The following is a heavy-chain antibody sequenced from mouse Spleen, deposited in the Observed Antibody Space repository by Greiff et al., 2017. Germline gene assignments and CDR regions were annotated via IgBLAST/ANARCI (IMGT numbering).Heavy chain of an antibody. D-gene: IGHD2-3*01. V-gene: IGHV1-7*01. CDR1: GYTFTNYW. CDR3: VRSRYDAYFAMDS. J-gene: IGHJ4*01. CDR2: INPTTGYI. Sequence: QVQLKESGAELAKPGASVKMSCKASGYTFTNYWMHWVKQRPGQGLEWIGYINPTTGYIEYNQKFKDKATLTADKSSSTAYMQLSSLTSEDSAVYYCVRSRYDAYFAMDSWGQGTSVTVSS.